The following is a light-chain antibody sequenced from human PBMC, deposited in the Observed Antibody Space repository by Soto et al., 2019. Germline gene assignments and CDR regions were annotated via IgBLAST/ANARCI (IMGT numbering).Light chain of an antibody. Sequence: IQMTQSPSTLSGSVGDRVTITCRASQSISSWLAWYQQKPGKAPKLLIYDASSLESGVPSRFSGSGSGTEFTLTISSLQPDDFATYYCQQYNSYSTWTFGQGTKVAIK. CDR3: QQYNSYSTWT. CDR2: DAS. CDR1: QSISSW. V-gene: IGKV1-5*01. J-gene: IGKJ1*01.